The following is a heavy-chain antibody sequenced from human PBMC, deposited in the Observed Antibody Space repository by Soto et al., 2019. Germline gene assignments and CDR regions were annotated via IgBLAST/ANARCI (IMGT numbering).Heavy chain of an antibody. Sequence: EVQLVESGGGLVQPGGSLRLSCAASGFTFSSYDMHWVRQATGKGLEWVSAIGTAGDTYYPGSVKGRFTISRENAKNSLYLQMNSLRAGDTAVYYCARAGTMVRGGVYGMDVWGQGTTVTVSS. J-gene: IGHJ6*02. CDR3: ARAGTMVRGGVYGMDV. CDR1: GFTFSSYD. V-gene: IGHV3-13*04. D-gene: IGHD3-10*01. CDR2: IGTAGDT.